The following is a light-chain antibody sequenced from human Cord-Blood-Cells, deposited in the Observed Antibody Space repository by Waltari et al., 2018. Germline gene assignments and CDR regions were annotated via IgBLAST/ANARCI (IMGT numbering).Light chain of an antibody. V-gene: IGLV2-23*03. CDR1: SSDVGRYNL. J-gene: IGLJ2*01. CDR3: CSYAGSSTFVV. Sequence: QSALTQPASGSGSPGQSITIPCTGTSSDVGRYNLVSWYQQHPGKAPKLMIYEGSKRPSGVSNRFSGSKSGNTASLTISGLQAEDEADYYCCSYAGSSTFVVFGGGTKLTVL. CDR2: EGS.